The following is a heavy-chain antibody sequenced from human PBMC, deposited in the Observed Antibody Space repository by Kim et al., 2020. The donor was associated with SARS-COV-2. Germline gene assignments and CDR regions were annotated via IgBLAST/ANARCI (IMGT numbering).Heavy chain of an antibody. CDR3: ATRHHYGMDV. J-gene: IGHJ6*02. CDR1: GGSFSGYY. V-gene: IGHV4-34*01. Sequence: SETLSLTCAVYGGSFSGYYWSWIRQPPGKGLEWIGEINHSGSTNYNPYLKSRVTISVDTSKNQFSLKLSSVTAADTAVYYCATRHHYGMDVWGQGTTVTVSS. CDR2: INHSGST.